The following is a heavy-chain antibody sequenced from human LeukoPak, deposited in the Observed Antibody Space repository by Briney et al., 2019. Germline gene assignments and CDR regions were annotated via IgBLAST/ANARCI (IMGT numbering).Heavy chain of an antibody. CDR1: GGTFSSYA. CDR2: IIPILGIA. Sequence: ASVKVSCKPSGGTFSSYAISWVRQAPGQGLEWMGRIIPILGIANYAQKFQGRVTITADKSTSTAYMELSSLRSEDTAVYYCARGPPVWEDCSGGSCYLFDYWGQGTLVTVSS. J-gene: IGHJ4*02. D-gene: IGHD2-15*01. CDR3: ARGPPVWEDCSGGSCYLFDY. V-gene: IGHV1-69*04.